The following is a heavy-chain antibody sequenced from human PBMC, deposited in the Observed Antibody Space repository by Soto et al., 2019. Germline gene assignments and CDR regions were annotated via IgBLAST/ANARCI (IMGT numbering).Heavy chain of an antibody. CDR3: ARGSGYDFYSFDY. V-gene: IGHV4-34*01. CDR1: GGSFSGYY. Sequence: SETLSLTCAVYGGSFSGYYWSWIRQPPGKGLEWIGEINHSGSTNYNPSLKSRVTISVDTSKNQFSLKLSSVTAADTAVYYCARGSGYDFYSFDYWVQGTLVTVSS. D-gene: IGHD5-12*01. CDR2: INHSGST. J-gene: IGHJ4*02.